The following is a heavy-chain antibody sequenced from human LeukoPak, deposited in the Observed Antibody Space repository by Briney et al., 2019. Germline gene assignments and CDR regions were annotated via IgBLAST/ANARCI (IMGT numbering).Heavy chain of an antibody. CDR1: GFTFSSYG. CDR2: IRYDGSNK. D-gene: IGHD5-18*01. V-gene: IGHV3-30*02. J-gene: IGHJ4*02. Sequence: GGSLRLSCAASGFTFSSYGMHWVSHAPDKGLEWVAFIRYDGSNKYYADSVKGRFTISRDNSKNTLYLQMNSLRAEDTAVYYCEKDLSYGRGGFDYWGQGTMVTVSS. CDR3: EKDLSYGRGGFDY.